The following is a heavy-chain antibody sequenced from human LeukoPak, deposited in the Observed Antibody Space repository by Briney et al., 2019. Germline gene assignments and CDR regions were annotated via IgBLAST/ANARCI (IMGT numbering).Heavy chain of an antibody. Sequence: PGGSLRLSCAASGFTFSSYAMSWVRQAPGKGLEWVSAISGSGGSTCYADSLKGRFTISRDNSKNTLYLQMNSLRAEDTAVYYCAKDSSYGSSSYAFDIWGQGTMVTVSS. D-gene: IGHD3-10*01. CDR2: ISGSGGST. CDR1: GFTFSSYA. V-gene: IGHV3-23*01. CDR3: AKDSSYGSSSYAFDI. J-gene: IGHJ3*02.